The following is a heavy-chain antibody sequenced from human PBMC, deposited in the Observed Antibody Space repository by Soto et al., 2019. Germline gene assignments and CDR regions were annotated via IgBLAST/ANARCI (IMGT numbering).Heavy chain of an antibody. D-gene: IGHD3-22*01. CDR3: ARAPYYYDSSGYCLRNDAFDI. CDR2: IYHSGST. CDR1: GASISTSNW. V-gene: IGHV4-4*02. J-gene: IGHJ3*02. Sequence: SETLSLTCAVSGASISTSNWWSWVRQPPGKGLEWIGEIYHSGSTNYNPSLKSRVTISVDKSRNQFSLKLSSVTAADTAVYYCARAPYYYDSSGYCLRNDAFDIWGQGTMVTV.